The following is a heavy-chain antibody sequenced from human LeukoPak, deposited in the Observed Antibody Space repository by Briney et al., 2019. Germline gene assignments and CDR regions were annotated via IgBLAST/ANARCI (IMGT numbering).Heavy chain of an antibody. D-gene: IGHD3-10*01. CDR1: GGSISSSNW. Sequence: SETLSLTCAVSGGSISSSNWWSWVRQPPGKGLEWIGEIYHSGSTNYNPSLKSRVTISVDKSKNQFSLQLNSVTPEDTAVYYCARDRVRPSYYGMDVWGRGTTVTVSS. V-gene: IGHV4-4*02. CDR3: ARDRVRPSYYGMDV. J-gene: IGHJ6*02. CDR2: IYHSGST.